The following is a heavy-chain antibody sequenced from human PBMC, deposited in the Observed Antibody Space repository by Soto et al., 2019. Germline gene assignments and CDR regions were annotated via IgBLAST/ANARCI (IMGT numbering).Heavy chain of an antibody. J-gene: IGHJ4*02. CDR2: IWYDGSNK. D-gene: IGHD3-10*01. Sequence: VQLVECGGGVVQPGRSLRLSCVASGFTFSNYGMHWVRQAPGKGPEWVAVIWYDGSNKDYADSVKGRFTISRDNSRNTLYLQMNSLRAEDTAVYYCASALETGDYWGQGTLVTVSS. CDR3: ASALETGDY. V-gene: IGHV3-33*01. CDR1: GFTFSNYG.